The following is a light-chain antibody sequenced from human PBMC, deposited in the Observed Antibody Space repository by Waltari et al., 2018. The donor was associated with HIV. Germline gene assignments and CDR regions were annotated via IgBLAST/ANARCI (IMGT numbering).Light chain of an antibody. V-gene: IGLV2-23*01. CDR3: CSYAVSSTSVI. Sequence: QSALTQPASVSGSPGQSITISCTGTGSDVGSSNLLSWYQQYPGKAPQLIIYEGSKRPAWISKRFSCSQSGNTASLTISGLQAEDEAEYYCCSYAVSSTSVIFGGGTKLTVL. J-gene: IGLJ2*01. CDR2: EGS. CDR1: GSDVGSSNL.